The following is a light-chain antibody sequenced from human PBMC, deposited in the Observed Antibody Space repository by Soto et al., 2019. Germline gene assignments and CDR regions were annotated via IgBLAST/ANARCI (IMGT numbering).Light chain of an antibody. CDR1: QSISIN. V-gene: IGKV3D-15*01. Sequence: EIVLTQSPGTLSVSPGDRVTLSCRASQSISINLAWYQHKPGQAPRLLIHAGSTRATGIPARISGSGSGTEFTLTISSLQSEDFAVYYCQQFHNWPWTFGQGTKVDIK. CDR2: AGS. J-gene: IGKJ1*01. CDR3: QQFHNWPWT.